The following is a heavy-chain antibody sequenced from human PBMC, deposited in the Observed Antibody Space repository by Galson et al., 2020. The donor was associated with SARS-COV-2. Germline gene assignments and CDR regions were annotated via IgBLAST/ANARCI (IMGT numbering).Heavy chain of an antibody. D-gene: IGHD3-10*01. CDR2: ISAYNGNT. J-gene: IGHJ6*02. Sequence: ASVKVSCKASGYTFTSYGISWVRQAPGQGLEWMGWISAYNGNTNYAQKLQGRVTMTTDTSTSTAYMELRSLRSDDTAVYYCARAYGSGSYPVRYYYGMDVWGQGTTVTVSS. V-gene: IGHV1-18*04. CDR1: GYTFTSYG. CDR3: ARAYGSGSYPVRYYYGMDV.